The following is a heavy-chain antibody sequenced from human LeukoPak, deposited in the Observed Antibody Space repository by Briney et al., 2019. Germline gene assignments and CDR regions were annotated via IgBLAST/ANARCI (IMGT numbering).Heavy chain of an antibody. CDR1: GFTFSSFV. CDR2: MSSDGSNK. Sequence: GGSLRLSRAASGFTFSSFVMHWGRQARGKGREWAAAMSSDGSNKYYVDSVKGRFTISRDNSKNTLYLQMNSLRAEDTAVYYCAKRSASEYYFDYWGQGALVTVSS. J-gene: IGHJ4*02. CDR3: AKRSASEYYFDY. V-gene: IGHV3-30*18. D-gene: IGHD6-6*01.